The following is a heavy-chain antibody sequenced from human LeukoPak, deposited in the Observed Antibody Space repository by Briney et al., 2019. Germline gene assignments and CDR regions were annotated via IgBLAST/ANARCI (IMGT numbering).Heavy chain of an antibody. Sequence: GGSLRLSCAASGFTFSSYSMNWVRQAPGKGLEWVSYISSSSSTIYYADSVKGRFTISRDNAKNSLYLQMNSLRAEDTAVYYCARDRLRCPDYWGQGTLVTVSS. V-gene: IGHV3-48*04. CDR2: ISSSSSTI. CDR3: ARDRLRCPDY. CDR1: GFTFSSYS. D-gene: IGHD4-17*01. J-gene: IGHJ4*02.